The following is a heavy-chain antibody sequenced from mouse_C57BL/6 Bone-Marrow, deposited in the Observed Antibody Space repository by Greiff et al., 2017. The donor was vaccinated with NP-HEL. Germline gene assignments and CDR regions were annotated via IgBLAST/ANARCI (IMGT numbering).Heavy chain of an antibody. Sequence: EVQLVESGGDLVKPGGSLKLSCAASGFTFSSYGMSWVRQTPDKRLEWVATISSGGSYTYYPDSVKGRFTISRDNAKNTLYLQMNSLKSEDTAMYYCARRYYYGSSYWFAYWGQGTLVTVSA. J-gene: IGHJ3*01. V-gene: IGHV5-6*01. CDR2: ISSGGSYT. CDR1: GFTFSSYG. CDR3: ARRYYYGSSYWFAY. D-gene: IGHD1-1*01.